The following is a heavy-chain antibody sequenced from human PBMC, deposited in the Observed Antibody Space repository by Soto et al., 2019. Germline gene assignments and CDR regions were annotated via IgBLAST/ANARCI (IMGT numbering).Heavy chain of an antibody. J-gene: IGHJ4*02. V-gene: IGHV3-74*01. D-gene: IGHD3-10*01. CDR3: TRGGATGAGIYHFEN. CDR2: INSDGTTT. CDR1: GFTFTSNW. Sequence: EVQLVESGGGLVQPGGSLRLSCAASGFTFTSNWMHWVRQAPGKGLVWVSRINSDGTTTTYADSVKGRFTISRDNAKNTLYLQVNSLGDEDTAVYYCTRGGATGAGIYHFENWGQGTVVTVSS.